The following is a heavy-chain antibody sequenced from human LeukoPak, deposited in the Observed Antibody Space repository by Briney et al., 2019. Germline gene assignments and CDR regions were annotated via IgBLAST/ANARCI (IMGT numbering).Heavy chain of an antibody. V-gene: IGHV3-23*01. D-gene: IGHD3-22*01. CDR2: ISGSGGST. J-gene: IGHJ4*02. CDR3: ARDAETYYYDSSGYYPYYFDY. Sequence: PGGSLRLSCAASGFTFRNYAMSWVRQAPGKGLEWVSGISGSGGSTYCADSVKGRFPISRDNSKNTLYMEMNSLRAEDTAVYYCARDAETYYYDSSGYYPYYFDYWGQGTLVTVSS. CDR1: GFTFRNYA.